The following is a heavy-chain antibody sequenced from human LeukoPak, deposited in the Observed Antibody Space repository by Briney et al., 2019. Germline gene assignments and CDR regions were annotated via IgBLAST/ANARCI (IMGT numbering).Heavy chain of an antibody. Sequence: ASVKVSCKVSGYTLTELSVHWVRQAPGKGLEWMGGFDPEDGETIYAQKFQGRVTMTEDTSTDTAYMELSSLRSEDTAVYYCATSSLSLNDFWSGYLGYWGQGTLATVSS. V-gene: IGHV1-24*01. CDR1: GYTLTELS. CDR3: ATSSLSLNDFWSGYLGY. CDR2: FDPEDGET. J-gene: IGHJ4*02. D-gene: IGHD3-3*01.